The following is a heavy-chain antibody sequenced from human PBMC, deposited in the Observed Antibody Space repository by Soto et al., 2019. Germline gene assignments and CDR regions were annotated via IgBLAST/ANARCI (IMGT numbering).Heavy chain of an antibody. CDR3: ARGLTISMIVVVIASAFDI. D-gene: IGHD3-22*01. Sequence: SETLSLTCAVYGGSFSGYYWSWIRQPPGKGLEWIGEINHSGSTNYNPSLKSRVTISVDTSKNQFSLKVSSVTAADTAVYYCARGLTISMIVVVIASAFDIWGQGTMVTVSS. CDR2: INHSGST. J-gene: IGHJ3*02. CDR1: GGSFSGYY. V-gene: IGHV4-34*01.